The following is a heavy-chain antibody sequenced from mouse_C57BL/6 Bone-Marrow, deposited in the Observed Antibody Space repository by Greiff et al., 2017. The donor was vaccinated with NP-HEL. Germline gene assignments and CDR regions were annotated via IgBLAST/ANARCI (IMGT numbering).Heavy chain of an antibody. CDR2: IYPGSGNT. CDR1: GYSFTSYY. D-gene: IGHD4-1*01. J-gene: IGHJ1*03. CDR3: ARKELTGTHFDV. Sequence: QVHVKQSGPELVKPGASVKISCKASGYSFTSYYIHWVKQRPGQGLEWIGWIYPGSGNTKYNEKFKGKATLTADTSSSTAYMQLSSLTSEDSAVYYCARKELTGTHFDVWGTGTTVTVSS. V-gene: IGHV1-66*01.